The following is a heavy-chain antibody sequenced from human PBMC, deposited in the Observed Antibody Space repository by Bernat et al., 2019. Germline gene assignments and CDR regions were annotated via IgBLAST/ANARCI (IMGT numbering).Heavy chain of an antibody. D-gene: IGHD3-22*01. J-gene: IGHJ4*02. CDR1: GFTFSSYA. V-gene: IGHV3-23*01. CDR2: ISGSGGST. Sequence: EVQLLESGGGLVQPGGSLRLSCAASGFTFSSYAMGWVRQAPGKGLEWVSAISGSGGSTYYADSVKGRFTISRDNSKNTLYLQMNSLKAEDTAVYYCAKEANYCDSSGYGEYDYWGQGTLVTVSS. CDR3: AKEANYCDSSGYGEYDY.